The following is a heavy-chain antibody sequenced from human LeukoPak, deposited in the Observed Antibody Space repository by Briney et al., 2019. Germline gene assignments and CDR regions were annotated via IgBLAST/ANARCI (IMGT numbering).Heavy chain of an antibody. CDR3: ASIAGGSGSYLSY. CDR2: IYYSGST. CDR1: GGSISSSSYY. J-gene: IGHJ4*02. Sequence: TSETLSLTCTVSGGSISSSSYYWGWIRQPPGKGLEWIGSIYYSGSTYYNPSLKSRVTISVDTSKNQFSLKLSSVTAADTAVYYCASIAGGSGSYLSYWGQGTLVTVSS. D-gene: IGHD3-10*01. V-gene: IGHV4-39*01.